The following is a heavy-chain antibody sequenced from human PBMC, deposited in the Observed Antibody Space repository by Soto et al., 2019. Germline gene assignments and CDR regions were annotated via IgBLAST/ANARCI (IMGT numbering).Heavy chain of an antibody. J-gene: IGHJ4*02. Sequence: SETLSLTCTVSGGSISSYYWSWIRQPPGKGLEWIGYIYHSGSTYYNPSLKSRVTISVDTSKNQFSLKLSSVTAADTAVYYCARHRYSYGVYYFDYWGQGTLVTVSS. CDR2: IYHSGST. CDR3: ARHRYSYGVYYFDY. CDR1: GGSISSYY. D-gene: IGHD5-18*01. V-gene: IGHV4-59*08.